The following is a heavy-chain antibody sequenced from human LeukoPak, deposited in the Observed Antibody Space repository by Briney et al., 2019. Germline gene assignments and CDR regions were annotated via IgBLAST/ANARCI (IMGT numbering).Heavy chain of an antibody. Sequence: GGSLRLSCAASGFTFSSYGMSWVRQAPGKGLEWVSAISDSGGSTDYADSVKGRFTISRDNSKNTLYLQMNSLRAEDTAVYYCRGYRSSWDSGSGIDYWGQGTLVTVSS. CDR3: RGYRSSWDSGSGIDY. J-gene: IGHJ4*02. D-gene: IGHD6-13*01. CDR2: ISDSGGST. CDR1: GFTFSSYG. V-gene: IGHV3-23*01.